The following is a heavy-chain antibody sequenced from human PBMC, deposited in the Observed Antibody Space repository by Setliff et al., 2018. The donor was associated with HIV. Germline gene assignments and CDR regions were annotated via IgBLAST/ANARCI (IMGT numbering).Heavy chain of an antibody. CDR1: GGPISSGSYS. V-gene: IGHV4-61*02. CDR2: IYTNGTT. D-gene: IGHD4-17*01. Sequence: KTSETLSLTCTVSGGPISSGSYSWSWIRQPAGKGLEWIGRIYTNGTTNYNPSLRTRSTISVDLSKNQFSLTLSPVTAADTAIYYCTRERRNVVDYDSLFFDTWGQGTMVTVTS. J-gene: IGHJ3*02. CDR3: TRERRNVVDYDSLFFDT.